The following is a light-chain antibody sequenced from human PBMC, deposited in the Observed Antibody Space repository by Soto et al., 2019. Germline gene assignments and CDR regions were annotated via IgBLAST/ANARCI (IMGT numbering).Light chain of an antibody. J-gene: IGKJ1*01. CDR1: QSVSNN. CDR3: QQSNNWPWT. Sequence: EIVLTQSPGTLSLSPGERATLSCRASQSVSNNYLAWYQQKPGQAPRLLIYGASNRATGIPARFSGSGSGTEFTLTISSLQSEDFAVYYCQQSNNWPWTFGQGTKVDIK. CDR2: GAS. V-gene: IGKV3D-15*01.